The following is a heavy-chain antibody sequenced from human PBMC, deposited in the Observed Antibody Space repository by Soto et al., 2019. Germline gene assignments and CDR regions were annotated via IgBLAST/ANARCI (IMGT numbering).Heavy chain of an antibody. CDR3: SRGAKVDTDVGVLCYYTIDI. Sequence: SETLSLTCTVSGDSLNSDSYDWSWLRHPPGKGLELRGRIYYNGSSDKHHSPMKSVSMFVVNANNQLSLKLINVTAAEAAIYFCSRGAKVDTDVGVLCYYTIDIWGQGTTVTVSS. J-gene: IGHJ6*02. D-gene: IGHD5-18*01. V-gene: IGHV4-61*01. CDR1: GDSLNSDSYD. CDR2: IYYNGSS.